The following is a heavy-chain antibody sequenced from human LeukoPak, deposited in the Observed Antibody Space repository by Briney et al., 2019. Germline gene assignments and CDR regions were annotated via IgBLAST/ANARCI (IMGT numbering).Heavy chain of an antibody. CDR2: IYYSGST. Sequence: PSETLSLTCTVSGGCISSYYWSWIRQPPGKGLEWIGYIYYSGSTNYNPSLKSRVTMSVDTSKNQFSLKLSSVTAADTAVYYCARGRYSGTYWGQGILVTVSS. J-gene: IGHJ4*02. CDR1: GGCISSYY. V-gene: IGHV4-59*01. CDR3: ARGRYSGTY. D-gene: IGHD1-26*01.